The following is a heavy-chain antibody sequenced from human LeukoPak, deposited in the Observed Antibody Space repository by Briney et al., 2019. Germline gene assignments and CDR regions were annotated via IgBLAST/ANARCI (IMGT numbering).Heavy chain of an antibody. Sequence: EASVKVSCKASGYTFTGYYMHWVRQAPGQGLEWMGWINPNSGGTNYAQKFQGRVTMTRDTSISTAYMELSRLRSDDTAVYYCAREGIIAARGLYYWGQGTLVTVSS. D-gene: IGHD6-6*01. V-gene: IGHV1-2*02. CDR2: INPNSGGT. J-gene: IGHJ4*02. CDR3: AREGIIAARGLYY. CDR1: GYTFTGYY.